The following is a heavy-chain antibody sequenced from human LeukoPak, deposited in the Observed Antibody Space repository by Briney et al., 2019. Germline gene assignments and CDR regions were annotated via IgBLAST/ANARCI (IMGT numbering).Heavy chain of an antibody. V-gene: IGHV1-69*13. J-gene: IGHJ4*02. CDR1: GGTCSSYA. Sequence: ASVKVSCKASGGTCSSYASSWVRQAPGQGLEWMGGIIPIFGTANYAQKFQGRVTITADESTSPAYMELRSLRSEDTPVYYCARERRSIAAAGFLGWGQGTLVTVSS. CDR2: IIPIFGTA. D-gene: IGHD6-13*01. CDR3: ARERRSIAAAGFLG.